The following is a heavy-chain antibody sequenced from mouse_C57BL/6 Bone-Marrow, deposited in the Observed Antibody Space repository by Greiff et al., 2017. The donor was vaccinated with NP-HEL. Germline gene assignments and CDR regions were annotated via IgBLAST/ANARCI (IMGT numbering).Heavy chain of an antibody. V-gene: IGHV1-26*01. D-gene: IGHD3-1*01. J-gene: IGHJ4*01. CDR1: GYTFTDYY. CDR3: ARGALPFLDY. Sequence: EVQLQQSGPELVKPGASVKISCKASGYTFTDYYMNWVKQSHGKSLEWIGDINPNNGGTSYNQKFKGKATLTVDKSSSTAYMELRSLTSEDSAVYYCARGALPFLDYWGQGTSVTVSS. CDR2: INPNNGGT.